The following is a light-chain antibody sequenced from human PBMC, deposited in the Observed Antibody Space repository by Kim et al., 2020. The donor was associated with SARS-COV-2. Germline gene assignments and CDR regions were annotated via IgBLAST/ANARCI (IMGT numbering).Light chain of an antibody. CDR3: WSYAGSNTYVV. Sequence: QSITISCTGTSSNIGTYNVVSWYQRHPGKVPKLMICEVNRRPPGISIRFSGSKSGNTAFLTISGLQAEDEADYYCWSYAGSNTYVVFGGGTQLTVL. CDR1: SSNIGTYNV. CDR2: EVN. V-gene: IGLV2-23*02. J-gene: IGLJ2*01.